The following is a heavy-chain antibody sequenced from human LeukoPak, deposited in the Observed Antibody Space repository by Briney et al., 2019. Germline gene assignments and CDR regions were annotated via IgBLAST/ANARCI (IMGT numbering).Heavy chain of an antibody. Sequence: SETLSLTCTVSGGSISSYYWSWIRQPPGKGLEWIGYIYNSGSTNYNPSLKSRVTMSVDTSKNQFSLRLTSVTAADTAVYYCARLLNGSYDDYWGQGLLVTVSS. D-gene: IGHD1-26*01. CDR1: GGSISSYY. CDR2: IYNSGST. J-gene: IGHJ4*02. CDR3: ARLLNGSYDDY. V-gene: IGHV4-59*08.